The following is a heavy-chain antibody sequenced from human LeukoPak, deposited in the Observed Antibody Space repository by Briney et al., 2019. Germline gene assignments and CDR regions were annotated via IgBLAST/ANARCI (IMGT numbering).Heavy chain of an antibody. CDR1: GFTFSTYN. D-gene: IGHD3-3*01. CDR3: ARTREWLSHEDY. CDR2: ISSSSSYI. J-gene: IGHJ4*02. V-gene: IGHV3-21*01. Sequence: GGSLRLSCAASGFTFSTYNMNWVREAPGKGLEWVSSISSSSSYIYYADSVKGRFTISRDNAKNSLYLQMNSLRAEDTAVYYCARTREWLSHEDYWGQGTLVTVSS.